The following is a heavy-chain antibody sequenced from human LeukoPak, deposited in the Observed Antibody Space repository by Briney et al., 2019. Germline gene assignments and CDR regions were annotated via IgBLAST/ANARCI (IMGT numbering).Heavy chain of an antibody. CDR3: AREKDYVWGSYR. CDR2: IKQDGSEK. D-gene: IGHD3-16*02. CDR1: GFTFSNAW. J-gene: IGHJ4*02. V-gene: IGHV3-7*01. Sequence: GGSLRLSCAASGFTFSNAWMSWVRQAPGKGLEWVANIKQDGSEKYYVDSVKGRFTISRDNAKNSLYLQMNSLRAEDTAVYYCAREKDYVWGSYRWGQGTLVTVSS.